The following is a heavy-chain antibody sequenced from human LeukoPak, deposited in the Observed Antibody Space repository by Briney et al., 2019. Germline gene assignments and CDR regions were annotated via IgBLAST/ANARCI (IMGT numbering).Heavy chain of an antibody. Sequence: TGGSLRLSCAASGFTFSSYSMNWVRQAPGKGLEWVGFIRSKTYGGTTEYAASVKGRFIISRDDSKSIAYLQMNNLKIEDTAVYYCSKDVIGSGWYYFDYWGQGTLVTVSS. CDR3: SKDVIGSGWYYFDY. CDR2: IRSKTYGGTT. V-gene: IGHV3-49*04. CDR1: GFTFSSYS. J-gene: IGHJ4*02. D-gene: IGHD6-19*01.